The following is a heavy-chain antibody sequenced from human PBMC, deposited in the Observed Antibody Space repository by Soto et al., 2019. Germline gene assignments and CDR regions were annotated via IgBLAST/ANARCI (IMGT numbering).Heavy chain of an antibody. J-gene: IGHJ4*02. CDR3: ATYCSGGSCYFDY. CDR1: GYSFTSYW. CDR2: IYPSDSDT. D-gene: IGHD2-15*01. Sequence: PGESLKISCKGSGYSFTSYWIGWVRQMPGKGLEWMGIIYPSDSDTRYSPSFQGQVTISADKSSSTAYLQWSSLKASDTAMYYCATYCSGGSCYFDYWGQGTLVTVSS. V-gene: IGHV5-51*01.